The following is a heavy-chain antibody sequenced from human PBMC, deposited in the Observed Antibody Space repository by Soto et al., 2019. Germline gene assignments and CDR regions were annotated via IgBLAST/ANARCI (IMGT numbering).Heavy chain of an antibody. Sequence: QVQLVESGGGVDQPGRSLRLSCAASGFTFSSYGMHWVREAPGKGLEWVAVIWYDGSNKYYADSVKGRFTISRDNSKNTLYLQMNSLRAEDTAVYYCARTLIDSSGFYYDAFDIWGQGTMVSVSS. CDR2: IWYDGSNK. J-gene: IGHJ3*02. V-gene: IGHV3-33*01. D-gene: IGHD3-22*01. CDR1: GFTFSSYG. CDR3: ARTLIDSSGFYYDAFDI.